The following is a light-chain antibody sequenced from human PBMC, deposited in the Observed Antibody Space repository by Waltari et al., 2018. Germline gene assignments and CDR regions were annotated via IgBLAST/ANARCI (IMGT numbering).Light chain of an antibody. V-gene: IGKV2-28*01. CDR1: QSLLHSNGYNY. J-gene: IGKJ1*01. CDR2: LGS. Sequence: DIVMTQSPLSLPVTPGEPASISCRFSQSLLHSNGYNYLDWYLQKPGQSPQLLIYLGSIRAYGVPDRFSGSESGTDFTLKISRVEAEDVGVYYCMQALQIPWTFGQGTKVEIK. CDR3: MQALQIPWT.